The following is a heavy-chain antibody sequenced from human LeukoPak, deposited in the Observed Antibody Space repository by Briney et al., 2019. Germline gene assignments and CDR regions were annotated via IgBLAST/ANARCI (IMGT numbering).Heavy chain of an antibody. CDR1: GFTFDKYT. V-gene: IGHV3-43*01. CDR2: ISWDGRSP. J-gene: IGHJ6*03. D-gene: IGHD3-10*01. CDR3: TKETAFYDSSGSSFYMDI. Sequence: GGSLRLSCAASGFTFDKYTMHWVRQPPGKGLEWVSLISWDGRSPYYADSVRGRFTISRDNSKNSLYLQMNGLKTEDTALYYCTKETAFYDSSGSSFYMDIWGKGTPVTVSS.